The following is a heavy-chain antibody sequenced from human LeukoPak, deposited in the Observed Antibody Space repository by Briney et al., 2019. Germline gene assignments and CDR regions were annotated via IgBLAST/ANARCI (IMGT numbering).Heavy chain of an antibody. D-gene: IGHD3-22*01. Sequence: PGGSLRLSCAASGLTFRSYSMNWVRQAPGKGLEWVSAISGSGGTTYYADSVKGRFSISRDNLKNTLYLQMNSLRVEDTAVYYCAKDLGWSYDSSGYQDYWGQGTLVTVSS. CDR3: AKDLGWSYDSSGYQDY. CDR2: ISGSGGTT. J-gene: IGHJ4*02. CDR1: GLTFRSYS. V-gene: IGHV3-23*01.